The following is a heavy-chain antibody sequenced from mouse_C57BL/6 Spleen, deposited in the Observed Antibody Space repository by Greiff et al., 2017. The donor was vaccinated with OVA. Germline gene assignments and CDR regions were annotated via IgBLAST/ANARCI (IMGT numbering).Heavy chain of an antibody. J-gene: IGHJ4*01. V-gene: IGHV5-9*01. Sequence: EVKLVESGGGLVKPGGSLKLSCAASGFTFSSYTMSWVRQTPEKRLEWVATISGGGGNTYYPDSVKGRFTISRDNAKNTLYLQMSSLRSEDTALYYCARQGYYDYEYYAMDYWGQGTSVTVSS. CDR1: GFTFSSYT. CDR2: ISGGGGNT. CDR3: ARQGYYDYEYYAMDY. D-gene: IGHD2-4*01.